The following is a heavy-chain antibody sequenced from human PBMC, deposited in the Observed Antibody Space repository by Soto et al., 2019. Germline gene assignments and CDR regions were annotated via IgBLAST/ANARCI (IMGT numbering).Heavy chain of an antibody. J-gene: IGHJ4*02. D-gene: IGHD6-19*01. V-gene: IGHV3-23*01. Sequence: GGSLRLSCAASGFTFSSYAMSWVRQAPGKGLEWVSTISGSGGSTYYADSLKGRFTISRDNSKNTLFLQMSSQRAEDTAVYYCAKEAVSDWYYFDYWGPGTLVTVSS. CDR3: AKEAVSDWYYFDY. CDR1: GFTFSSYA. CDR2: ISGSGGST.